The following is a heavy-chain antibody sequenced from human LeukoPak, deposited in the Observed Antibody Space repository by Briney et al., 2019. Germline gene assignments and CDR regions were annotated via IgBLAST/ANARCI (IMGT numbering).Heavy chain of an antibody. CDR2: MYYSGST. Sequence: SETLSLTCTVSGGSISSNSYYWGWIRQPPGKGLEWIGSMYYSGSTYYNPSLKSRVSISVDTSKNQFSLKLSSVTAADTAVYYCARATSMFPPDYWGQGTLVTVSS. CDR3: ARATSMFPPDY. V-gene: IGHV4-39*07. D-gene: IGHD3-10*02. J-gene: IGHJ4*02. CDR1: GGSISSNSYY.